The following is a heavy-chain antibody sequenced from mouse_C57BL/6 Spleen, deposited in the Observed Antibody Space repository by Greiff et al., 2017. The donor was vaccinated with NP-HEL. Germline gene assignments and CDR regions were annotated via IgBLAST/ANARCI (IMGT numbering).Heavy chain of an antibody. D-gene: IGHD2-2*01. CDR2: INPSTGGT. J-gene: IGHJ2*01. CDR1: GYSFTGYY. CDR3: AATMVTTLDY. V-gene: IGHV1-42*01. Sequence: EVQLQQSGPELVKPGASVKISCKASGYSFTGYYMNWVKQSPEKSLEWIGEINPSTGGTTYNQKFKAKATLTVDKSSSTAYMQLKSLTSEDSAVYYCAATMVTTLDYWGQGTTLTVSS.